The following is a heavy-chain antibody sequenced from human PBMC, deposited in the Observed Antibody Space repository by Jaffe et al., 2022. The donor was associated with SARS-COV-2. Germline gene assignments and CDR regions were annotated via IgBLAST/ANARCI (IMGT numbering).Heavy chain of an antibody. CDR2: INSDGSTT. CDR1: GFMFSSYW. J-gene: IGHJ6*03. D-gene: IGHD2-2*01. Sequence: EVQLVESGGGLVQPGGSRRLSCAASGFMFSSYWMHWVRQAPGKGLVWVSCINSDGSTTSYADSVKGRFTISRDNAKNTLYLEMNSLRAEDTAVYYCARVIPAAIGGYYYYYYMDVWGKGTTVTVSS. V-gene: IGHV3-74*01. CDR3: ARVIPAAIGGYYYYYYMDV.